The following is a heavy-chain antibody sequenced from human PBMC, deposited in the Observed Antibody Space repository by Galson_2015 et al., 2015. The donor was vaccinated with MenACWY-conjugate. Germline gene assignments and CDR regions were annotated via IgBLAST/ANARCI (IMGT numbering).Heavy chain of an antibody. CDR3: ARHGHRTTHSSFDP. D-gene: IGHD2-15*01. Sequence: QSGAEVKKPGESLKISCKCSGFIFPNTWLGWVRQMPGKGLEWMGIIYPADSDTKYSPSFQGRVNISVDLSVNTVYLQWNSLRASDTALYYCARHGHRTTHSSFDPWGQGTLVTVSS. J-gene: IGHJ5*02. V-gene: IGHV5-51*03. CDR2: IYPADSDT. CDR1: GFIFPNTW.